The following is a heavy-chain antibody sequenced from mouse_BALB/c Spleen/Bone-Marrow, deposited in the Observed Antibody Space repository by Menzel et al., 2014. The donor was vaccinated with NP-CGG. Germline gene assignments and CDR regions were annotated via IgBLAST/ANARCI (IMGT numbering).Heavy chain of an antibody. CDR2: ISNGGGST. D-gene: IGHD2-10*01. V-gene: IGHV5-12*02. Sequence: EVHLVESGGGLVQPGGSLKLSCATSGFTFSDYHMYWVRQTPEKRLEWVAYISNGGGSTYYPDTVKGRFTISRDNAKNTLYLQMSRLKSEDTAMYYCARQGAYSYFDYWGQGTTLTVSS. CDR1: GFTFSDYH. J-gene: IGHJ2*01. CDR3: ARQGAYSYFDY.